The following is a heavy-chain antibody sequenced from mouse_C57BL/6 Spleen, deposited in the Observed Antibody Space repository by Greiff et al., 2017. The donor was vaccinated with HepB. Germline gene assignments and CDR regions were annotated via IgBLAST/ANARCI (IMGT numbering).Heavy chain of an antibody. V-gene: IGHV3-1*01. CDR1: GYSITSGYD. J-gene: IGHJ1*03. CDR2: ISYSGST. CDR3: ARWGNYPHWYFDV. Sequence: DVQLQESGPGMVKPSQSLSLTCTVTGYSITSGYDWHWIRHFPGNKLEWMGYISYSGSTNYNPSLKSRISITHDTSKNHFFLKLNSVTTEDTATYYCARWGNYPHWYFDVWGTGTTVTVSS. D-gene: IGHD2-1*01.